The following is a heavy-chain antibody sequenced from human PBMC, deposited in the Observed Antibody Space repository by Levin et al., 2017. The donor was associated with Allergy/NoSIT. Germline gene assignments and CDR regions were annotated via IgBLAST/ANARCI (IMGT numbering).Heavy chain of an antibody. V-gene: IGHV3-33*01. CDR1: GFTFSSYG. J-gene: IGHJ4*02. CDR2: IWYDGSNK. CDR3: ARGTSIAARPDFDY. D-gene: IGHD6-6*01. Sequence: PGGSLRLSCAASGFTFSSYGMHWVRQAPGKGLEWVAVIWYDGSNKYYADSVKGRFTISRDNSKNTLYLQMNSLRAEDTAVYYCARGTSIAARPDFDYWGQGTLVTVSS.